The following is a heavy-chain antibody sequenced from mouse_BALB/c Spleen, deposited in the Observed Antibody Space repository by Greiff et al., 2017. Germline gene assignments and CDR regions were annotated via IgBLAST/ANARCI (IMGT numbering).Heavy chain of an antibody. CDR3: AREVLYDGYYGYFDV. V-gene: IGHV5-17*02. J-gene: IGHJ1*01. CDR2: ISSGSSTI. Sequence: EVQLQESGGGLVQPGGSRKLSCAASGFTFSSFGMHWVRQAPEKGLEWVAYISSGSSTIYYADTVKGRFTISRDNPKNTLFLQMTSLRSEDTAMYYCAREVLYDGYYGYFDVWGAGTTVTVSS. D-gene: IGHD2-3*01. CDR1: GFTFSSFG.